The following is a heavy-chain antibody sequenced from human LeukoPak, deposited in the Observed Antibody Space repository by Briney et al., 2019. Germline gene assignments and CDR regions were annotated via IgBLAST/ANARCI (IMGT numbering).Heavy chain of an antibody. CDR1: GFTFSSYW. J-gene: IGHJ4*02. CDR3: ARARLERWLQLGEYFDY. D-gene: IGHD5-12*01. CDR2: IKQDGSEK. Sequence: GGSLRLSCAASGFTFSSYWMSWVRQAPGKGLEWVANIKQDGSEKYYVDSVKGRFTISRDNAKNSLYLQMNSLRAEDTAVYYCARARLERWLQLGEYFDYWGQGTLVTVSS. V-gene: IGHV3-7*01.